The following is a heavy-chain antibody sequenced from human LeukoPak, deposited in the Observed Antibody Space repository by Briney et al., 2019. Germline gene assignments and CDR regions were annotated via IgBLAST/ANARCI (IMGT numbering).Heavy chain of an antibody. V-gene: IGHV4-59*01. CDR1: GGSISSYY. Sequence: SETLSLTCTVSGGSISSYYWGWIRQPPGKGLEWIGYIYYSGSTNYNPSLKSRVTISVDTSKNQFSLKLSSVTAADTAVYYCARVTYSSGSGSFDPWGQGTLVTVSS. D-gene: IGHD6-19*01. CDR2: IYYSGST. J-gene: IGHJ5*02. CDR3: ARVTYSSGSGSFDP.